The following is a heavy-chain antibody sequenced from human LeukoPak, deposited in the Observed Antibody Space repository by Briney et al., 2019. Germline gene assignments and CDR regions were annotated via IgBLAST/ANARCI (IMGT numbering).Heavy chain of an antibody. Sequence: GGSLRLSCAASGFTFSSYAMSWVRQAPGKGLEWGSAISGSGGSTYYADSVKGRFTISRDNSKYTLYLQMNSLRAEDTAVYYCAKLVVTATYYFDYWGQGTLVTVSS. CDR3: AKLVVTATYYFDY. J-gene: IGHJ4*02. V-gene: IGHV3-23*01. D-gene: IGHD2-21*02. CDR2: ISGSGGST. CDR1: GFTFSSYA.